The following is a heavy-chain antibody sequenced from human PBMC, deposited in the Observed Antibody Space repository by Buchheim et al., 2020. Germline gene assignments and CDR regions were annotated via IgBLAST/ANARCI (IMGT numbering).Heavy chain of an antibody. CDR1: GGSISSSSYY. J-gene: IGHJ6*02. V-gene: IGHV4-39*07. Sequence: QLQLQESGPGLVKPSETLSLTCTVSGGSISSSSYYWGWIRQPPGKGLEWIGSIYYSGSTYYNPSLKSRVTISVDTSKNQFSLKLSSVTAADTAVYYCASTSTVTTDYYYYGMDVWGQGTT. CDR2: IYYSGST. CDR3: ASTSTVTTDYYYYGMDV. D-gene: IGHD4-17*01.